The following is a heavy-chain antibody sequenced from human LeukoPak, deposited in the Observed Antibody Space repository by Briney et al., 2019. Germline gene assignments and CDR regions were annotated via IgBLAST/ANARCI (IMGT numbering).Heavy chain of an antibody. J-gene: IGHJ6*02. CDR1: GFTFSDYA. Sequence: GGSLRLSCAASGFTFSDYAIHWVRQAPGKGLEWVAVISYDGSSQYYADSMKGRFTLSRDNSKNTLYLQMNSLRAEDTAVYYRANREVGGGEYYYYHYGMDVWGQGTTVTVSS. D-gene: IGHD2-21*01. V-gene: IGHV3-30-3*01. CDR2: ISYDGSSQ. CDR3: ANREVGGGEYYYYHYGMDV.